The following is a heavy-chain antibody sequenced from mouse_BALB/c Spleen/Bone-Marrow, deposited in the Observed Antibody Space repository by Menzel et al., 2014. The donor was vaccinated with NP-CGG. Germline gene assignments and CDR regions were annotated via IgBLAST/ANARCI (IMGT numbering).Heavy chain of an antibody. CDR3: ARRGTGVDY. CDR1: GYTFTNYW. Sequence: ESGAELVRPRTSVKISCKASGYTFTNYWLGWVKQRPGHGLEWIGDIYPGGGYTNYNEKFKGKATLTADTSSSTAYMQLSSLTSEDSAVYFCARRGTGVDYWGQGTTLTVSS. J-gene: IGHJ2*01. V-gene: IGHV1-63*02. D-gene: IGHD4-1*01. CDR2: IYPGGGYT.